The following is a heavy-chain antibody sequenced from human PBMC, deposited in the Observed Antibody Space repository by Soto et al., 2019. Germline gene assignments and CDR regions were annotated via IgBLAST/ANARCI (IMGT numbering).Heavy chain of an antibody. CDR3: ARRGYIAAAFGARGLNNKDYYMDV. V-gene: IGHV3-13*01. Sequence: GGSLRLSCAASGFTFSSYDMHWVRQATGKGLEWVSAIGTAGDTYYPGSVKGRFTISRENAKNSLYLQMNSLRAGDTAVYYCARRGYIAAAFGARGLNNKDYYMDVWGQGTTVTVSS. J-gene: IGHJ6*03. CDR1: GFTFSSYD. D-gene: IGHD6-13*01. CDR2: IGTAGDT.